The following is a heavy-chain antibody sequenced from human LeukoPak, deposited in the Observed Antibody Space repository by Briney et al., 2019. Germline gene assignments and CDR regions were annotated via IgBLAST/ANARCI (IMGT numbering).Heavy chain of an antibody. CDR1: GLTVSAYY. Sequence: PGGSLRLSCAASGLTVSAYYMTWVRQAPGKGLEWVSVIYSGGSGGSTYYADSVKGRFTISRDNSKNTRYLQMSSLRAEDTAVYYCASDRDSSTWSYYWGQGTLVTVSS. CDR3: ASDRDSSTWSYY. J-gene: IGHJ4*02. V-gene: IGHV3-53*01. CDR2: IYSGGSGGST. D-gene: IGHD6-13*01.